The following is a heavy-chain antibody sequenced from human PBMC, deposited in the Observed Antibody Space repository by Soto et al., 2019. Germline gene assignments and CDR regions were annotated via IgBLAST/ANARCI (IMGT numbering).Heavy chain of an antibody. J-gene: IGHJ4*02. CDR1: GGTFSSYA. D-gene: IGHD6-25*01. CDR3: ARGKLGRSSARRYYFDY. V-gene: IGHV1-69*01. CDR2: IIPIFGTA. Sequence: QVQLVQSGAEVKKPGSSVKVSCKASGGTFSSYAISWVRQAPGQGLEWMGGIIPIFGTANYAQKFQGRVTITADESTSTVYMELSSLRSEDTAVYYCARGKLGRSSARRYYFDYWGQGTLGTVSS.